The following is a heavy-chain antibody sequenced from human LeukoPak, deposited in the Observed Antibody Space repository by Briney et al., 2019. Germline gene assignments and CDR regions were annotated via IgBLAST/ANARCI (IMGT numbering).Heavy chain of an antibody. CDR2: ISGSGGST. D-gene: IGHD6-13*01. CDR3: AKDSQQLPQGYFQH. Sequence: GGSLRPSCAASGFTFSSYAMSWVRQAPGKGLEWVSAISGSGGSTYYADSVKGRFTISRDNSKNTLYLQMNSLRAEDTAVYYCAKDSQQLPQGYFQHWGQGTLVTVPS. V-gene: IGHV3-23*01. J-gene: IGHJ1*01. CDR1: GFTFSSYA.